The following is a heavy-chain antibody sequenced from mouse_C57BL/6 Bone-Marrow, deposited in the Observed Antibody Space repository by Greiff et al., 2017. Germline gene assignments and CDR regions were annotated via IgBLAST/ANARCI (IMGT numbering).Heavy chain of an antibody. Sequence: QVQLKQSGAELVRPGTSVKVSCKASGYAFTNYLIEWVKQRPGQGLEWIGVINPGSGGTNYNEKFKGKATLTADKSSSTAYMQLSSLTSEDSAVYCCARGGGITTVVAPFAYWGQGTLVTVSA. V-gene: IGHV1-54*01. CDR3: ARGGGITTVVAPFAY. D-gene: IGHD1-1*01. CDR1: GYAFTNYL. CDR2: INPGSGGT. J-gene: IGHJ3*01.